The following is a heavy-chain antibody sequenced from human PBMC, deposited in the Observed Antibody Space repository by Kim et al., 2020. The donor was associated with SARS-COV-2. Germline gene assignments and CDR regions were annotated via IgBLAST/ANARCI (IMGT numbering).Heavy chain of an antibody. J-gene: IGHJ4*01. CDR1: GGSISSSNW. CDR3: ARVVTRIVGYPCFGY. CDR2: IYHSGST. Sequence: SETLSLTCAVSGGSISSSNWWSCVRQPPGKGLEWFGEIYHSGSTNYNPSLKSRVTISVDKSKNQFSLKLSSVTAADTAVYYCARVVTRIVGYPCFGYWGQGTLVNVSS. V-gene: IGHV4-4*02. D-gene: IGHD3-22*01.